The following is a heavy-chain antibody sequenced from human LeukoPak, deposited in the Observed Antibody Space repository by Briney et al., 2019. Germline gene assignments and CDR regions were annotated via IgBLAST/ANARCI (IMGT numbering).Heavy chain of an antibody. V-gene: IGHV4-59*01. J-gene: IGHJ4*02. D-gene: IGHD1-26*01. Sequence: PSETLSLTCTVSGGSISSYYWSWIRQPPGKGLEWIGYIYYSGSTNYNPSLKSRVTISVDTSKNQFSLKLSSVTAADTAVYYCAREGYSGSYSYFDYWGQGTLVTVSS. CDR1: GGSISSYY. CDR2: IYYSGST. CDR3: AREGYSGSYSYFDY.